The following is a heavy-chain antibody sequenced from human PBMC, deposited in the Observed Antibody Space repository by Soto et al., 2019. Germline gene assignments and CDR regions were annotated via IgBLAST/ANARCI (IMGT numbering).Heavy chain of an antibody. D-gene: IGHD6-13*01. J-gene: IGHJ5*02. CDR1: GFSFSSYT. CDR3: ARHPERIAQIGWFDP. Sequence: GGSLRLSCAASGFSFSSYTSHWVRQAPGKGLEWIAVILYAGSNKYYADSVKGRFTISRDNAKNSLYLQMNSLRAEDTAVYYCARHPERIAQIGWFDPWGQGTLVTVSS. CDR2: ILYAGSNK. V-gene: IGHV3-30-3*01.